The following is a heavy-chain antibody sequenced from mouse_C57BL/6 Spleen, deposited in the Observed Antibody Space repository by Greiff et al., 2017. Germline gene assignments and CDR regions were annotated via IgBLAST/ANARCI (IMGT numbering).Heavy chain of an antibody. CDR3: ARETAQASFAY. CDR2: IRNKANGYTT. D-gene: IGHD3-2*02. J-gene: IGHJ3*01. V-gene: IGHV7-3*01. Sequence: EVKLLESGGGLVQPGGSLSLSCVASGFTFTDYYMSWVRQPPGQALEWLGFIRNKANGYTTEYSATVKGRFTISRDTSQSILYLQMNALRAEDSATYCCARETAQASFAYWGQGTLVTVSA. CDR1: GFTFTDYY.